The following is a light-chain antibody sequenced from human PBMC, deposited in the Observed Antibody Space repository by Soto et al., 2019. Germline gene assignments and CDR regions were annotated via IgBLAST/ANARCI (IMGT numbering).Light chain of an antibody. CDR2: SNN. V-gene: IGLV1-44*01. CDR1: SSNIGSNT. CDR3: AAWDDSLNGWV. J-gene: IGLJ3*02. Sequence: QSVLTQPPSASGTPGQRVTISCSGSSSNIGSNTVNWYQQLPGTAPKLLIYSNNQRPSGVPDRFSVSTSGTSASLAISGLQSEDEADYYCAAWDDSLNGWVFGGGTKLTVL.